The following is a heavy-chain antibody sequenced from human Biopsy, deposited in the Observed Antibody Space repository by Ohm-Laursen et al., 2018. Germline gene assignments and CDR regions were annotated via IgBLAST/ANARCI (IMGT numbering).Heavy chain of an antibody. CDR2: VSHSGST. V-gene: IGHV4-34*01. D-gene: IGHD3-16*01. CDR1: GGSFSGYY. Sequence: SETLSLTCVVSGGSFSGYYWSWIRQTPGKGLEWIGEVSHSGSTNYSPSLKSRVTISVDTSKNQFSLNLSSVTAADTAAYYCARLTGDYIWGNWRINHDPFDIWDQGTSVTVSS. J-gene: IGHJ3*02. CDR3: ARLTGDYIWGNWRINHDPFDI.